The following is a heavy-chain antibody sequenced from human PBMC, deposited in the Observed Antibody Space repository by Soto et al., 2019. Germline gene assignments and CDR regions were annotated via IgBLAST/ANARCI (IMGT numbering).Heavy chain of an antibody. CDR1: DVALSSGVYA. CDR2: IYYSGST. V-gene: IGHV4-61*08. D-gene: IGHD3-10*01. Sequence: SETLSLTCAVIDVALSSGVYAWTWIRQPLGKGLEWIGYIYYSGSTNYNPSLKSRVTISVDTSNNLCSLKLNSMTAAANAVYIWPRNKYGSGSTYFHYWGPGTLVNVSP. CDR3: PRNKYGSGSTYFHY. J-gene: IGHJ4*03.